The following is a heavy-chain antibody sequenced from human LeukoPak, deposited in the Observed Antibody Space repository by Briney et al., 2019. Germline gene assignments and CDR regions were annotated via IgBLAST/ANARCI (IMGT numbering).Heavy chain of an antibody. Sequence: GGSLRLSCAASGFTFSSYGMHWVRQAPGKGLEWVAFIRYDGSNKYYADSVKGRFTISRDNSKNTLYLQMNSLRAEDTAVYYCAREYDFWGGYPGSAMDVWAKGPRSPSPQ. D-gene: IGHD3-3*01. J-gene: IGHJ6*04. CDR2: IRYDGSNK. CDR1: GFTFSSYG. CDR3: AREYDFWGGYPGSAMDV. V-gene: IGHV3-30*02.